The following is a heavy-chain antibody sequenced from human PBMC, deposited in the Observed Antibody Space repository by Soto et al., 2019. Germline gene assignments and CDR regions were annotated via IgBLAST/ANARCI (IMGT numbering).Heavy chain of an antibody. J-gene: IGHJ4*02. CDR3: ARAPGDYFDC. CDR1: GGSFSGYY. CDR2: INHSGST. V-gene: IGHV4-34*01. Sequence: PSETLSLTCAVSGGSFSGYYWTWIRQPPGTGLEWIGEINHSGSTNYNPSLKSRVTISVDTSKNQFSLKLSSVTAADTAVYYCARAPGDYFDCWGQGTLVTVSS.